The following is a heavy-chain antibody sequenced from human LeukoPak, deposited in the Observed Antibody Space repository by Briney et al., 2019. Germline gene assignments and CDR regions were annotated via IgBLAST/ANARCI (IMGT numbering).Heavy chain of an antibody. V-gene: IGHV3-30*04. Sequence: GGSLRLSCAAYGFTFSIYEMNWVRQTPGKGLGWVAFIESDESIRQYADLVKGRFTISRDNSKNMLYLQMNSLTTEDTAMYYCTKNAGRREGWFDPWGQGTLVTVSS. CDR1: GFTFSIYE. J-gene: IGHJ5*02. CDR3: TKNAGRREGWFDP. D-gene: IGHD1-26*01. CDR2: IESDESIR.